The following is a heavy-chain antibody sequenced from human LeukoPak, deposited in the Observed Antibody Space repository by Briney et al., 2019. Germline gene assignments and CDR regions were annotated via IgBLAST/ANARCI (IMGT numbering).Heavy chain of an antibody. D-gene: IGHD2-21*02. CDR3: ARDQPGDTLSEY. CDR2: ISAYNDNT. CDR1: GYTFTSYG. Sequence: ASVKVSCKASGYTFTSYGISWVRQAPGQGLEWMGWISAYNDNTNYVQKFQGRVTMTTDTSTSTAYMELRSLSPDDTAVYYCARDQPGDTLSEYWGQGTLVTVSS. V-gene: IGHV1-18*01. J-gene: IGHJ4*02.